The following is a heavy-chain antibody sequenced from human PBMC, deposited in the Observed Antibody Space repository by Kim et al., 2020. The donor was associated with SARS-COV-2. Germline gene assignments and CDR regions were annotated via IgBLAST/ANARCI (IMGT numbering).Heavy chain of an antibody. J-gene: IGHJ4*02. D-gene: IGHD4-17*01. Sequence: SETLSLTCAVYGGSFSGYYWSWIRQPPGKGLEWIGEINHSGSTNYNPSLKSRVTISVDTSKNQFSLKLSSVTAADTAVYYCARKTTVTLIDYWGQGTLVTVSS. CDR3: ARKTTVTLIDY. CDR2: INHSGST. CDR1: GGSFSGYY. V-gene: IGHV4-34*01.